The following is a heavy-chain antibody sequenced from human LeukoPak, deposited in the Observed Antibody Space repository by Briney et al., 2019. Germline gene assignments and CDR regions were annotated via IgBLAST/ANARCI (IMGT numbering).Heavy chain of an antibody. CDR2: IYYSGST. D-gene: IGHD3-22*01. J-gene: IGHJ5*02. CDR3: ARRPKTYYDSSGYYH. Sequence: SETLSLTCTVSDGSISSYYWSWIRQPPGKGLEWIGSIYYSGSTYYNPSLKSRVTISVDTSKNQFSLKLSSVTAADTAVYYCARRPKTYYDSSGYYHWGQGTLVTVSS. CDR1: DGSISSYY. V-gene: IGHV4-59*05.